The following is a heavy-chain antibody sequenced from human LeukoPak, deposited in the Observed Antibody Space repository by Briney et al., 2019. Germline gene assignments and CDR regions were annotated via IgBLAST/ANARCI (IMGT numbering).Heavy chain of an antibody. CDR2: INYSGST. Sequence: SETLSLTCTVSGGSISSYYWSWIRQPPGKGLEWIGYINYSGSTNYNPSLKSRVTISVDTSKNQFSLKLSSVTAADTAVYYCARDQDTAPFDYWGQGTLVTVSS. V-gene: IGHV4-59*12. CDR1: GGSISSYY. CDR3: ARDQDTAPFDY. D-gene: IGHD5-18*01. J-gene: IGHJ4*02.